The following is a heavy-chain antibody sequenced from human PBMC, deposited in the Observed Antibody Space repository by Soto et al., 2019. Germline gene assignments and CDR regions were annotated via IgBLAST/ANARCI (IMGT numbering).Heavy chain of an antibody. Sequence: EVQLVESGGGLVQPGGSLRLSCAASGFTFSSYWMHWVRQAPGKGLVWVSRINSDGSSTSYADSVKGRFTISRDNAKNTQYLQMNSLRAEDTAVYYCARREVAGTWDFDYWGQGTLVTVSS. CDR2: INSDGSST. V-gene: IGHV3-74*01. CDR3: ARREVAGTWDFDY. CDR1: GFTFSSYW. J-gene: IGHJ4*02. D-gene: IGHD6-19*01.